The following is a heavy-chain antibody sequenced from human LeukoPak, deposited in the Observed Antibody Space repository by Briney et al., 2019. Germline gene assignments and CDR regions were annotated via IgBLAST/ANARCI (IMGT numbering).Heavy chain of an antibody. Sequence: GGSLRLSCAASGFTFSSYWMHWVRQAPGKGLVWVSRINSDESSTSYADSVKGRFTISRDNAKNTLYLQMNSLRAEDTAVYYCARVSYDFWSGYYSRHNIYFDYWGQGTLVTVSS. CDR2: INSDESST. CDR1: GFTFSSYW. V-gene: IGHV3-74*01. CDR3: ARVSYDFWSGYYSRHNIYFDY. D-gene: IGHD3-3*01. J-gene: IGHJ4*02.